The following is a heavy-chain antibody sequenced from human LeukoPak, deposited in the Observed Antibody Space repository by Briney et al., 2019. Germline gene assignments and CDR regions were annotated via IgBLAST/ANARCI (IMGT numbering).Heavy chain of an antibody. Sequence: PSETLSLTCTVSGGSISSSSYYWNWVRQPPGKGLEWIGYIYSSGSTNYNPSLKSPVTISLDTSKNQFSLKLSSVTAADTAVYYCARGEKSYYYGSGSYSYWYFDLWGRGTLVTVSS. V-gene: IGHV4-61*01. D-gene: IGHD3-10*01. CDR1: GGSISSSSYY. CDR2: IYSSGST. CDR3: ARGEKSYYYGSGSYSYWYFDL. J-gene: IGHJ2*01.